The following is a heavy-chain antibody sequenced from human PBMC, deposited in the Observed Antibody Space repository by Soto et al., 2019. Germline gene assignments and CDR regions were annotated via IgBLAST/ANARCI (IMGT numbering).Heavy chain of an antibody. Sequence: QVQLEQSGAEVKKPGSSLKVSCKATGGTFSNYAISWVRQAPGQGLEWMAGIIPVYGTPSYAQRFQDRVTIIADESTTTAYMEVHSLRSEDTAIYDCSIVTAYGMDVWGPGTTVIVSS. V-gene: IGHV1-69*01. D-gene: IGHD2-15*01. CDR1: GGTFSNYA. CDR2: IIPVYGTP. CDR3: SIVTAYGMDV. J-gene: IGHJ6*02.